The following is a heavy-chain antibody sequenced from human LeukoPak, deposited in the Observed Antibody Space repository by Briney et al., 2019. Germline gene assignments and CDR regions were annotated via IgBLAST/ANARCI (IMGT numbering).Heavy chain of an antibody. CDR1: GYTFTSYD. D-gene: IGHD3-9*01. Sequence: ASVKVSCKASGYTFTSYDINWVRQATGQGLEWMGWMNPNSGNTGCAQKFQGRVTMTRNTSISTAYMELSSLRSEDTAVYYCARRYFDWLLGVYYFDYWGQGTLVTVSS. CDR2: MNPNSGNT. V-gene: IGHV1-8*01. CDR3: ARRYFDWLLGVYYFDY. J-gene: IGHJ4*02.